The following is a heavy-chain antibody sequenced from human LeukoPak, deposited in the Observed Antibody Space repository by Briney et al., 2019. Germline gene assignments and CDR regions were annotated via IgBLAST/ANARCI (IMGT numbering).Heavy chain of an antibody. CDR3: ARVQSPSYGDYGLYYFDY. Sequence: ASVKVSCKASGYTFIGYYMHWVRQAPGQGLEWMGWINPNSGGTNYAQKFQGRVTMTRDTSISTAYMELSRLRSDDTAVYYCARVQSPSYGDYGLYYFDYWGQGTLVTVSS. D-gene: IGHD4-17*01. CDR2: INPNSGGT. CDR1: GYTFIGYY. V-gene: IGHV1-2*02. J-gene: IGHJ4*02.